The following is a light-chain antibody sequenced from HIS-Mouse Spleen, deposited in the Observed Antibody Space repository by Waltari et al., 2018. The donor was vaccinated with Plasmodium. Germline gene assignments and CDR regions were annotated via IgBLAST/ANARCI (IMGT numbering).Light chain of an antibody. V-gene: IGKV3-15*01. CDR2: GAS. CDR1: QSVSSN. J-gene: IGKJ3*01. Sequence: EIVITQSPAPPSVSPGERATFPRRASQSVSSNLAWYPQKPGQAPRLLIYGASTRATGIPARFSGSGSGTEFTLTISSLQSEDFAVYYCQQYNNWSFTFGPGTKVDIK. CDR3: QQYNNWSFT.